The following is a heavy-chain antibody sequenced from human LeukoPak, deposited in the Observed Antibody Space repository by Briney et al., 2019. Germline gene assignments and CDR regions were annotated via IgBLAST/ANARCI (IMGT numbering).Heavy chain of an antibody. Sequence: SETLSLTCTVSGGYISGYYWSWIRQPPGKGLEWIGDIYYNGSTSHNPSPKSRLTISVDTSKKQFSLNLSSVTAADTAVYYCARDFHSRYGGRYLDYWGQGTLVTVSS. D-gene: IGHD1-26*01. CDR1: GGYISGYY. CDR2: IYYNGST. CDR3: ARDFHSRYGGRYLDY. V-gene: IGHV4-59*01. J-gene: IGHJ4*02.